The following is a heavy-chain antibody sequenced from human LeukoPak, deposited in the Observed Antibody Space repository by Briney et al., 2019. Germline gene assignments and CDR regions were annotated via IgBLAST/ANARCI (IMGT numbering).Heavy chain of an antibody. J-gene: IGHJ5*02. CDR2: INHSGST. CDR1: GGYFSGYY. D-gene: IGHD2-2*01. V-gene: IGHV4-34*01. Sequence: SETLSLICAVYGGYFSGYYWSWLRQPPGKGLEWIGEINHSGSTNYNPSLKSRVTISVDTSKNQFSLKLSSVTAADTAVYYCARGGYCSSTSCRNWFDPWGQGTLVTVSS. CDR3: ARGGYCSSTSCRNWFDP.